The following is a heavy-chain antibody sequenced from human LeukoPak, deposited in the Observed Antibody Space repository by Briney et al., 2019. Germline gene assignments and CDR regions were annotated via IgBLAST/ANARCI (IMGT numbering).Heavy chain of an antibody. CDR2: IYHGGRT. Sequence: SETLSLTCTVSGGYISSTSYLWGWVRQPPGEGLEWIESIYHGGRTFYNPSLKSRVTVSADTSKNHISLTVRSVTAADTAVYYCARQIPDERGYYQYYFWGQGTLVTVSS. V-gene: IGHV4-39*01. CDR1: GGYISSTSYL. D-gene: IGHD3-22*01. CDR3: ARQIPDERGYYQYYF. J-gene: IGHJ4*02.